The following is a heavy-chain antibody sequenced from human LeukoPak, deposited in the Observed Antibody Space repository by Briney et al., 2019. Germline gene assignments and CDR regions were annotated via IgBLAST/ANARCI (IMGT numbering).Heavy chain of an antibody. CDR3: ARDGGSSSRRRYYYMDV. CDR1: GYTFTSYG. CDR2: IIPIFGTA. Sequence: ASVKVSRKASGYTFTSYGISWVRQAPGQGLEWMGGIIPIFGTANYAQKFQGRVTITADKSTSTAYMELSSLRSEDTAVYYCARDGGSSSRRRYYYMDVWGKGTTVTVSS. J-gene: IGHJ6*03. V-gene: IGHV1-69*06. D-gene: IGHD6-13*01.